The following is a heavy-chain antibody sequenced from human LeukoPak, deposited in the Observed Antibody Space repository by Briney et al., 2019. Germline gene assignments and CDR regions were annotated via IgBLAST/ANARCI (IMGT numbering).Heavy chain of an antibody. D-gene: IGHD2-15*01. Sequence: GGSLRLSCAASGFTFSNYSMNWVRQAPGKGLEWVSYITSSSTVYYAGSVKGRFTFSRDNAKNSLFLQMNSLRAEDTAVYYCARDYCSGPKCYFIDYWGQGALVTVSS. CDR1: GFTFSNYS. J-gene: IGHJ4*02. V-gene: IGHV3-48*04. CDR2: ITSSSTV. CDR3: ARDYCSGPKCYFIDY.